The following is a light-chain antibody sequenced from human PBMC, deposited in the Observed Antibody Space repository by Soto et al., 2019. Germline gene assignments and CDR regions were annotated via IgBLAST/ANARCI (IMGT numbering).Light chain of an antibody. V-gene: IGLV2-8*01. CDR3: SSYAGSNNWV. J-gene: IGLJ3*02. CDR2: EVS. CDR1: SSDVGGYNY. Sequence: QSALTQPPSASGSPGQSVTISCTGTSSDVGGYNYVSWYQQHPGKAPKLMIYEVSKRHSGVPDRFSGSKSGNTASLTVSEIKAEDEADYYCSSYAGSNNWVFGGGTKLTVL.